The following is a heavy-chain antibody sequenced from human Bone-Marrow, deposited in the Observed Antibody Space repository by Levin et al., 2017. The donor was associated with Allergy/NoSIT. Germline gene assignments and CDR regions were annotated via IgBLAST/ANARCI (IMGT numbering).Heavy chain of an antibody. CDR3: ARGPFGGGGYFDY. CDR2: MNPNSGAT. Sequence: GGSLRLSCKASGSTFTGYDINWVRQAAGQGLEWMGWMNPNSGATGYVQKFQGRVTMTRDTSISTAYVELSSLRSEDTAVYYCARGPFGGGGYFDYWGQGTLVTVSS. D-gene: IGHD3-10*01. V-gene: IGHV1-8*01. CDR1: GSTFTGYD. J-gene: IGHJ4*02.